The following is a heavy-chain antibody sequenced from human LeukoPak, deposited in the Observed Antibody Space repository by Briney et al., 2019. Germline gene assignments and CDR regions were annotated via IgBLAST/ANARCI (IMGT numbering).Heavy chain of an antibody. D-gene: IGHD2-21*02. Sequence: PGGSLRLSCAASGFTFSSYLMNWVRQAPGKGLEWVAYIKHDGSDKKYVDSVKGRFTISRDNAENSLFLQMDNLRAEDAAVYYCARIVVTASDYWGQGILVTVST. V-gene: IGHV3-7*01. J-gene: IGHJ4*02. CDR3: ARIVVTASDY. CDR2: IKHDGSDK. CDR1: GFTFSSYL.